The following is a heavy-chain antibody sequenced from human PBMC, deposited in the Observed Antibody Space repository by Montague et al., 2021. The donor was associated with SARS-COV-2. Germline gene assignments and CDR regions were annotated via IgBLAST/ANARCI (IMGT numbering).Heavy chain of an antibody. CDR1: GFSFSGPS. Sequence: SLRLSCAASGFSFSGPSMHWVRQASGKGLEWVGLIRTKANGFDKAYAASMKCRFTISRDDSTNTAYLQMNSLKTEDTAVYYCSRYLVPAGGSPIDAFDIWGQGTMVTVSS. CDR3: SRYLVPAGGSPIDAFDI. J-gene: IGHJ3*02. D-gene: IGHD2-2*01. V-gene: IGHV3-73*01. CDR2: IRTKANGFDK.